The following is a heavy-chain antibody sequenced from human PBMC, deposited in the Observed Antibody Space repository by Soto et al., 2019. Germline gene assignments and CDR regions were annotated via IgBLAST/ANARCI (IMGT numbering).Heavy chain of an antibody. Sequence: ASVKVSCKASGYTFTGYYMHWVRQAPGQGLEWMGWINPNSGGTNYAQKFQGRVTMTRDTPISTAYMELSRLRSDDTAVYYCARDPSRGPYNWFDPWGQGTLVTVSS. CDR2: INPNSGGT. CDR1: GYTFTGYY. J-gene: IGHJ5*02. D-gene: IGHD2-2*01. V-gene: IGHV1-2*02. CDR3: ARDPSRGPYNWFDP.